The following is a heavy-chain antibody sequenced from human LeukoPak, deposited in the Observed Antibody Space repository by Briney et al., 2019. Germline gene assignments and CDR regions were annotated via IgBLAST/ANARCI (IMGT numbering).Heavy chain of an antibody. Sequence: SETLSLTCVVYGGSFSGYYWSWIRQPPGKGLEWIGEINHSGSTNYNPSLKSRVTISVDTSKNQFSLKLSSVTAADTAVYYCAREHFTYCGGDCYLFDYWGQGTLVTVSS. J-gene: IGHJ4*02. D-gene: IGHD2-21*02. CDR1: GGSFSGYY. CDR2: INHSGST. CDR3: AREHFTYCGGDCYLFDY. V-gene: IGHV4-34*01.